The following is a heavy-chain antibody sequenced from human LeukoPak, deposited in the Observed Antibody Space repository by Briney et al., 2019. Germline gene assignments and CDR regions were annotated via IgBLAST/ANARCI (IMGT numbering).Heavy chain of an antibody. CDR3: ARDSWGYYYYYGMDV. CDR2: ISGSGGST. D-gene: IGHD3-16*01. V-gene: IGHV3-23*01. J-gene: IGHJ6*02. Sequence: PGGSLRLSCAASGFTFSSYAMSWVRQAPGKGLEWVSAISGSGGSTYYADSVKGRFTISRDNSKNTLYLQMNSLRAEDTAVYYCARDSWGYYYYYGMDVWGQGTTVTVSS. CDR1: GFTFSSYA.